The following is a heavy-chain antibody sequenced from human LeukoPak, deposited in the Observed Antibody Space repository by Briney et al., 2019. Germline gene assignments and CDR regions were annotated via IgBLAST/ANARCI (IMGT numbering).Heavy chain of an antibody. D-gene: IGHD4-17*01. CDR3: ARAKTTVILEGENYFVD. J-gene: IGHJ4*02. CDR1: GGSFSGYY. V-gene: IGHV4-34*01. Sequence: KPSETLSLTCAVYGGSFSGYYWSWIRQPPGKGLEWIGEINHSGSTNYNPSLKSRVTISVDTSKNQFSLKLSSVTAADTAVYYCARAKTTVILEGENYFVDWGQLTLGTGFS. CDR2: INHSGST.